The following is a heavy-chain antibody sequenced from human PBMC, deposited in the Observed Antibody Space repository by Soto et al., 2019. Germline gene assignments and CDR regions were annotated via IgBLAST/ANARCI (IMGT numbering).Heavy chain of an antibody. CDR1: GGSISSGDYY. D-gene: IGHD2-15*01. CDR2: IYYSGST. V-gene: IGHV4-30-4*01. J-gene: IGHJ5*02. CDR3: ARYYCSRGSCLVDP. Sequence: QVQLQESGPGLVKPSQTLSLTCTVSGGSISSGDYYWSWIRQPPGKGLDWIGYIYYSGSTYYNPSLKSRVTISVDTSQTQFSLKLSFVTAADTAVYYCARYYCSRGSCLVDPWGQGTLVTVSS.